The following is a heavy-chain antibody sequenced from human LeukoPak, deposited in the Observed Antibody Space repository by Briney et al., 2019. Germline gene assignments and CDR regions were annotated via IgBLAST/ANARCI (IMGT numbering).Heavy chain of an antibody. J-gene: IGHJ5*02. CDR3: AKRHSDGGFDP. CDR2: ISGSGGST. V-gene: IGHV3-23*01. CDR1: GFTFSSYG. Sequence: GGSLRLSCAASGFTFSSYGMSWVRQAPGKGLEWVSAISGSGGSTYYADSVKGRFTISRDNSKNTVFLQMNDLTIEDTAIYYCAKRHSDGGFDPWGQGTLVTVSS.